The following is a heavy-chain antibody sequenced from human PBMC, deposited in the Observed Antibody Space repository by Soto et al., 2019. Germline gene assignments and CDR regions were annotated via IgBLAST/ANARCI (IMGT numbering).Heavy chain of an antibody. CDR3: ARANFPYYDFWSGYFGSRKNWLDP. D-gene: IGHD3-3*01. Sequence: SVKVSCKASGGTFSSYTISWVRQAPGQGLEWMGRIIPILGSTSYAQKFQGRVTMTRDTSTSTVYMELSSLRSEDTAVYYCARANFPYYDFWSGYFGSRKNWLDPWGQGTLVTVSS. CDR1: GGTFSSYT. J-gene: IGHJ5*02. V-gene: IGHV1-69*08. CDR2: IIPILGST.